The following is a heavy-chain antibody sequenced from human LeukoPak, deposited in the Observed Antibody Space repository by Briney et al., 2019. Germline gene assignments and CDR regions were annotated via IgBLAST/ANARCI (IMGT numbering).Heavy chain of an antibody. CDR1: GFTFSSYA. CDR3: ARDLGAYYYGSGSYSYFDY. CDR2: ISDSGGST. J-gene: IGHJ4*02. Sequence: GSLRLSCAASGFTFSSYAMSWVRQAPGKGLEWVSAISDSGGSTYYADSVKGRFTISRDNSRITLYLQMNSLRAEDTAIYYCARDLGAYYYGSGSYSYFDYWGQGTLVTVSS. V-gene: IGHV3-23*01. D-gene: IGHD3-10*01.